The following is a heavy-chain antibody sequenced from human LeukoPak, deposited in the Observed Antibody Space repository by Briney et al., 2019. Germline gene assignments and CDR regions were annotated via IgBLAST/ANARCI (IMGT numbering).Heavy chain of an antibody. CDR2: IIPILGIA. J-gene: IGHJ1*01. V-gene: IGHV1-69*04. D-gene: IGHD3/OR15-3a*01. Sequence: SVKVSCKASGGTFSSYAISWVRQAPGQGLEWMGRIIPILGIANYAQKFQGRVTITADKSTGTAYMELSSLRSEDTAVYYCAAGGLDQTRAEYFQHWGQGTLVTVSS. CDR1: GGTFSSYA. CDR3: AAGGLDQTRAEYFQH.